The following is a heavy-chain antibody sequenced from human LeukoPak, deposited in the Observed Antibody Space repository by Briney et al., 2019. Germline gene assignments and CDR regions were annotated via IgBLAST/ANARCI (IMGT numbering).Heavy chain of an antibody. CDR2: IYPGDLRT. J-gene: IGHJ5*02. CDR3: ACRQFTSPWSDP. D-gene: IGHD2-2*01. CDR1: GDTFATSW. V-gene: IGHV5-51*01. Sequence: GESLKISCKGSGDTFATSWIGWVRQLPGKGLEWMGVIYPGDLRTRYNPSIQGQVTISVDKSISTAYLQWSSLKASDTAMYYCACRQFTSPWSDPWGQGTLVTVSS.